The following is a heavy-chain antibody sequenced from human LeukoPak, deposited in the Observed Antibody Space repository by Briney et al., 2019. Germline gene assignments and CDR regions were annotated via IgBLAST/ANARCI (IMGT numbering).Heavy chain of an antibody. CDR1: GYTFTSYG. CDR3: ARDRYCTNGVCYRSRAFDI. Sequence: GASVKVSCKASGYTFTSYGISWVRQAPGQGLEWMGWISAYNGNTNYAQKLQGRVTMTTDTSTSTAYMELRSLRSDDTAVYYCARDRYCTNGVCYRSRAFDIWGQGTMVTGSS. CDR2: ISAYNGNT. D-gene: IGHD2-8*01. V-gene: IGHV1-18*01. J-gene: IGHJ3*02.